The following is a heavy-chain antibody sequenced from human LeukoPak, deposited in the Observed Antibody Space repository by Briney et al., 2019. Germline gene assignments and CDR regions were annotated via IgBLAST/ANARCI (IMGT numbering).Heavy chain of an antibody. D-gene: IGHD2-8*01. V-gene: IGHV3-23*01. CDR3: ARDAGVLPFDY. CDR1: GFTFSNYG. J-gene: IGHJ4*02. Sequence: GGSLRLSCAASGFTFSNYGMSWVRQAPGKGLEWLSTVSGSGGTTYYADSLKGRFTISRDNSKNTLYLQMYSLRAEDTAVYYCARDAGVLPFDYWGQGTLVTASS. CDR2: VSGSGGTT.